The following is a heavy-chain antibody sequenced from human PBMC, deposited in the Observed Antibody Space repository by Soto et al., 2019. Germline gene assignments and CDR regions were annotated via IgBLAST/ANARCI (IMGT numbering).Heavy chain of an antibody. J-gene: IGHJ6*02. CDR2: IKSKTDGGTT. Sequence: GSLRLSCAASGFTFSNAWMSWVRQAPGKGLEWVGRIKSKTDGGTTDYAAPVKGRFTISRDDSKNTLYLQMNSLKTEDTAVYYCTTESWRETYYYYYGMDVWGQGPTVTVYS. V-gene: IGHV3-15*01. CDR1: GFTFSNAW. CDR3: TTESWRETYYYYYGMDV. D-gene: IGHD3-3*01.